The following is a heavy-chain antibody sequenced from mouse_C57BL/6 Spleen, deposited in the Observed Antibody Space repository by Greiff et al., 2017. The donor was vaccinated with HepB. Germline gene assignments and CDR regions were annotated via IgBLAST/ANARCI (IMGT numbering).Heavy chain of an antibody. J-gene: IGHJ2*01. CDR2: ISSGGSYT. D-gene: IGHD1-1*01. V-gene: IGHV5-6*01. CDR1: GFTFSSYG. CDR3: ARHDGLYGSRSYVDY. Sequence: EVQLVESGGDLVKPGGSLKLSCAASGFTFSSYGMSWVRQTPDKRLEWVATISSGGSYTYYPDSVKGRFTISRDNAKNTLYMQMSSLKSEDTAMYYGARHDGLYGSRSYVDYWGQGTTLTVSS.